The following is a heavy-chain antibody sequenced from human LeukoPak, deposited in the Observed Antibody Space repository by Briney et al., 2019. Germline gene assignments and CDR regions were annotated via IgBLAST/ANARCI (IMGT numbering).Heavy chain of an antibody. D-gene: IGHD6-19*01. CDR3: TTDSAGGWLLYYYYYYMDV. J-gene: IGHJ6*03. Sequence: GGSLRLSCAASGFTFSNAWMSWVRQAPGKGLEWVGRIKSKTDGGTTDYAAPGRGRFTMYRDDAKNTLNLQMNSLKTEDTAVYYCTTDSAGGWLLYYYYYYMDVWGNGTTVTISS. V-gene: IGHV3-15*01. CDR1: GFTFSNAW. CDR2: IKSKTDGGTT.